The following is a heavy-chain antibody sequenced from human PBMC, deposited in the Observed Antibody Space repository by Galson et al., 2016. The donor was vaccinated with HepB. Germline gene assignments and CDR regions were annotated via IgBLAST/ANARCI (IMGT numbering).Heavy chain of an antibody. CDR2: LFSSGAS. Sequence: SLRLSCAASGFTVSGTYMSWARQAPGKGPQWVSSLFSSGASFYTESLRGRFTVSRDTSTNTLYLQTNSLRADDSAVYYCEAYSDPFGVWGQGTLVTVSS. J-gene: IGHJ4*02. V-gene: IGHV3-53*01. CDR1: GFTVSGTY. CDR3: EAYSDPFGV. D-gene: IGHD2-8*01.